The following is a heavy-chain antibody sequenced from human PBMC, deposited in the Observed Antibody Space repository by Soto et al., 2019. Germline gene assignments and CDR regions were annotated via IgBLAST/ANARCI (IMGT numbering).Heavy chain of an antibody. CDR2: INAGNGNT. CDR1: GYTFTSYA. CDR3: AGDYYDSSGLNWFDP. V-gene: IGHV1-3*01. D-gene: IGHD3-22*01. Sequence: ASVKVSCKASGYTFTSYAMHWVRQAPGQRLEWMGWINAGNGNTKYSQKFQGRVTITRDTSASTAYMELSSLRSEDTAVYYCAGDYYDSSGLNWFDPWGQGTLVTVSS. J-gene: IGHJ5*02.